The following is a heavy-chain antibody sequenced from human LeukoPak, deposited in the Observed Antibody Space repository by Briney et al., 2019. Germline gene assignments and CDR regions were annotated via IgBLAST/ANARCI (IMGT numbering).Heavy chain of an antibody. CDR2: ISSSSSYI. CDR1: GFTFSSHA. J-gene: IGHJ4*02. Sequence: GGSLRLSCTPSGFTFSSHAMSWVRQAPGKGLEWVSSISSSSSYIYYADSVKGRFTISRDNAKNSLYLQMNSLRAEDTAVYYCARVSSTVIVGATGYWGQGTLVTVSS. D-gene: IGHD1-26*01. V-gene: IGHV3-21*01. CDR3: ARVSSTVIVGATGY.